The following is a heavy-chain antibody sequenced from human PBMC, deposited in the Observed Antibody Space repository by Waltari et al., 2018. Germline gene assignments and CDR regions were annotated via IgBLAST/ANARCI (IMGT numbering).Heavy chain of an antibody. J-gene: IGHJ4*02. Sequence: EVQLLESGGGLVQPGGSLRLSCAASGFTFSRYAMSWVRQAPGKGLEWVSAISGRGGSTYDADAVKGRFTISRDNSKNTLYLQMNSLRAEDTAVYYCAKDPDAGWFLGLPTNWGQGTLVTVSS. CDR3: AKDPDAGWFLGLPTN. CDR1: GFTFSRYA. D-gene: IGHD2-15*01. V-gene: IGHV3-23*01. CDR2: ISGRGGST.